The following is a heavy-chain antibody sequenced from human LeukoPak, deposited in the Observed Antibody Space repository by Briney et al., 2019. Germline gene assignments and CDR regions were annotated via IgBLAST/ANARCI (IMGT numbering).Heavy chain of an antibody. Sequence: GGSLRLSCAASGFTFDDYGMSWVRQAPGMGLEWVSGISWNGGSTGYADSVKGRFTISRDNAKNSLYLQMNSLRAEDTALYYCARVGRYDILTGYPYYFDYWGQGTLVTVSS. J-gene: IGHJ4*02. CDR2: ISWNGGST. D-gene: IGHD3-9*01. CDR1: GFTFDDYG. V-gene: IGHV3-20*04. CDR3: ARVGRYDILTGYPYYFDY.